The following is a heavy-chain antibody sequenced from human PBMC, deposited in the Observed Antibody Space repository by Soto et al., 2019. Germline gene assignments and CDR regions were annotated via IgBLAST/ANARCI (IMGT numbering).Heavy chain of an antibody. CDR3: ARALILYYYDGSGPFAFDI. D-gene: IGHD3-22*01. J-gene: IGHJ3*02. Sequence: RGGSLRLSCAASGFTFSDYYMSWIRQAPGKGLEWVSYISSSGSTIYYADSVKGRFTISRDNAKNSLYLQMNSLRAEDTAVYYCARALILYYYDGSGPFAFDIWGQGTMVTVSS. CDR1: GFTFSDYY. CDR2: ISSSGSTI. V-gene: IGHV3-11*01.